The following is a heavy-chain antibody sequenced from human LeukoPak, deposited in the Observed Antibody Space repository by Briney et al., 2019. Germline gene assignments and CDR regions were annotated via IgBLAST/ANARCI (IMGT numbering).Heavy chain of an antibody. J-gene: IGHJ4*02. CDR2: ISSDGSFT. V-gene: IGHV3-74*01. CDR1: GFTINTYW. CDR3: VRVAIDAADNNY. D-gene: IGHD6-13*01. Sequence: GSLRLSCAASGFTINTYWMHWVRQAPRKGLVWVSHISSDGSFTSYADSVKGRFTISRDNAKNTLFLQMNSLRAEDTAVYYCVRVAIDAADNNYWGQGTLVTVSS.